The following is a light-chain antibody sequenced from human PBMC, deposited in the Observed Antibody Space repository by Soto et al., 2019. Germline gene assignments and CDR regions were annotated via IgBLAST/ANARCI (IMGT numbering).Light chain of an antibody. J-gene: IGKJ4*01. CDR1: QSISSW. CDR3: QQYNSYLLT. V-gene: IGKV1-5*01. Sequence: DIQMTQSPSTLSASVGDRVTITCRASQSISSWLAWYQQKPGKAPKLLIYDASSLESGVPSRFSGSGSGTECTLTISSLQPDEFATYYCQQYNSYLLTFGGGTKVEIK. CDR2: DAS.